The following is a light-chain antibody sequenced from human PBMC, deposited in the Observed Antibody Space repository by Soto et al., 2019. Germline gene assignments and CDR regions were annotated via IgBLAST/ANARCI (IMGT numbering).Light chain of an antibody. Sequence: EIVVTLSPGTLSLSPGERATLSCRASQSVSSRYLAWDEQKPGQAPRLLFYGSSSRATGIPDRFSGSGSGTELTLTISSLRSEDSAIYYCQPYFAWPPKTFGQGTKVDIK. CDR2: GSS. CDR3: QPYFAWPPKT. J-gene: IGKJ1*01. V-gene: IGKV3-20*01. CDR1: QSVSSRY.